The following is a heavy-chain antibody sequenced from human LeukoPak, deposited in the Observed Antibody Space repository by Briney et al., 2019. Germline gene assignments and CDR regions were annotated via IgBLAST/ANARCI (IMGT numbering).Heavy chain of an antibody. V-gene: IGHV3-21*01. CDR1: GFTFSSYS. CDR3: ARSGSELLLHY. J-gene: IGHJ4*02. CDR2: ISSSSSYI. Sequence: GGSLRLSCAASGFTFSSYSMNWVRQAPGKGLEWVSTISSSSSYIYYADSVKGRFTISRDNAKNSLYLQMNSLRAEDTAVYYCARSGSELLLHYWGQGTLVTVSS. D-gene: IGHD2-2*01.